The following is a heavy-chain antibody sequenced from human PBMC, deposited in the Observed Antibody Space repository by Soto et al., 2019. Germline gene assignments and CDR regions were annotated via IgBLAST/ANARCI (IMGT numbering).Heavy chain of an antibody. J-gene: IGHJ5*02. D-gene: IGHD4-17*01. CDR1: GGSISSSSYY. CDR2: IYYSGST. CDR3: ARPQDYGDYVNWFDP. Sequence: SETLSLTCTVSGGSISSSSYYWGWIRQPPGKGLEWIGSIYYSGSTYYNPSLKSRVTISVDTSKNQFSLKLSSVTAADTAVYYCARPQDYGDYVNWFDPWGQGTLVTVSS. V-gene: IGHV4-39*01.